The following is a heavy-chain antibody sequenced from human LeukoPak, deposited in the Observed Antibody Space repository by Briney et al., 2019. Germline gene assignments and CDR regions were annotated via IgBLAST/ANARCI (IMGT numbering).Heavy chain of an antibody. V-gene: IGHV1-8*03. CDR2: MNPNRGNT. Sequence: ASVKVSCKASGYTFSAYDINWVRQAAGQGLEWMGWMNPNRGNTGYAQKFQGRLTITRIASISTAYMELSSLRSDDTAVYDCARTKPDNSEIYNWGQGTLVTVSS. D-gene: IGHD3-22*01. CDR3: ARTKPDNSEIYN. CDR1: GYTFSAYD. J-gene: IGHJ4*02.